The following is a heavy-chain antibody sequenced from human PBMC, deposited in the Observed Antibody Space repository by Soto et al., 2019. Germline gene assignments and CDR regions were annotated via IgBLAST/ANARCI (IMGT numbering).Heavy chain of an antibody. D-gene: IGHD4-4*01. CDR3: ARDGSAYDYRGNYYYGMDV. CDR1: GYTFTSYD. Sequence: ASVKVSCKASGYTFTSYDINWVRQATGQGLEWMGWMNPNSGNTGYAQKFQGWVTMTRDTSISTAYMELSRLRSDDTAVYYCARDGSAYDYRGNYYYGMDVWGQGTTVTVSS. CDR2: MNPNSGNT. J-gene: IGHJ6*02. V-gene: IGHV1-8*01.